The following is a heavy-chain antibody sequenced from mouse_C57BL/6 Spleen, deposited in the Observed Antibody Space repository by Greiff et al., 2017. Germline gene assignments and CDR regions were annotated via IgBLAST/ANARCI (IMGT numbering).Heavy chain of an antibody. CDR1: GYTFTSYW. CDR2: IDPNSGGT. Sequence: VQLQQPGAELVKPGASVKLSCKASGYTFTSYWMHWVKQRPGRGLEWIGRIDPNSGGTKYNEKFKSKATLTVDKPSSPAYMQLSSLTSEDSAVYYCARPIYYDYDGDYYAMDYWGQGTSVTVSS. D-gene: IGHD2-4*01. V-gene: IGHV1-72*01. J-gene: IGHJ4*01. CDR3: ARPIYYDYDGDYYAMDY.